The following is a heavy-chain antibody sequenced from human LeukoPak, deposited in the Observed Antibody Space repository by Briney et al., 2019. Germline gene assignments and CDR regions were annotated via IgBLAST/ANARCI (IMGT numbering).Heavy chain of an antibody. V-gene: IGHV3-30*02. CDR1: GFTFSSYG. D-gene: IGHD2-21*02. CDR2: IRYDGRSK. J-gene: IGHJ4*02. Sequence: PGGSLRLSCAASGFTFSSYGMHWVRQAPGKGLEWEAFIRYDGRSKYYPDSAKGRFTISRDNSKNTLYLQMNSLRAEDTAVYYCAKEVVVVTARYFDYWGQGTLVTVSS. CDR3: AKEVVVVTARYFDY.